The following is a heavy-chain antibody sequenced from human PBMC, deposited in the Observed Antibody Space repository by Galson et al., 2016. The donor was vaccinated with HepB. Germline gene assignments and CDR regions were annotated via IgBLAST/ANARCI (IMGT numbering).Heavy chain of an antibody. Sequence: SLRLSCAASGFSFSSYAMSWVRQAPGKGLEWVSGITSGGTTYYADSVKGRFTISRDNSKNIRYLQMKSLRDEDTAVYYCAKRPYSYGWHYGMDVWGQGTTVTVSS. CDR3: AKRPYSYGWHYGMDV. J-gene: IGHJ6*02. V-gene: IGHV3-23*01. CDR2: ITSGGTT. D-gene: IGHD5-18*01. CDR1: GFSFSSYA.